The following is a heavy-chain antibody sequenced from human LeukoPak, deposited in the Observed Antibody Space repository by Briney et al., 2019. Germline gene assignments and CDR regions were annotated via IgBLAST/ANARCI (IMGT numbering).Heavy chain of an antibody. J-gene: IGHJ4*02. CDR3: AKDRLGKLLWFGEFGY. V-gene: IGHV3-21*04. D-gene: IGHD3-10*01. CDR2: ITASSTAI. Sequence: GGSLRLSCAASGFTFNTYTMNWVRQAPGKGLEWVSSITASSTAIYSADSVKGRFTISRDNAKNFLYLQMNSLRAEDTAVYYCAKDRLGKLLWFGEFGYWGQGTLVTVSS. CDR1: GFTFNTYT.